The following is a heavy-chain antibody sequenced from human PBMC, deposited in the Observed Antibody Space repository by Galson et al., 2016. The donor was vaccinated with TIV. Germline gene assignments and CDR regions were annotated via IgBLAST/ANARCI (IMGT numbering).Heavy chain of an antibody. Sequence: QSGAEVKNPGASVKVSCKASGVIFNSYAISWVRQAPGQGLEWVGGIIAIFGIANYAQEFQGRVTITADESTSTVYMELNSLRSDDTAVYYCARGPAENYWGQGTLVTVSS. CDR3: ARGPAENY. J-gene: IGHJ4*02. CDR1: GVIFNSYA. V-gene: IGHV1-69*13. CDR2: IIAIFGIA.